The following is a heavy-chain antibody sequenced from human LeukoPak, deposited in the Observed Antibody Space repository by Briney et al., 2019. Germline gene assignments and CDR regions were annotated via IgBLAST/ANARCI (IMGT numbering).Heavy chain of an antibody. CDR2: IYHSGST. Sequence: PSQTLSLTCTVSGGSISSGGYYWSWIRQPPGKGLEWIGYIYHSGSTYYNPSLKSRVTISVDRSKNQFSLKLSSVTAADTAVYYCARAPSQGWPRRGYYFDYWGQGTLVTVSS. CDR1: GGSISSGGYY. D-gene: IGHD5-24*01. CDR3: ARAPSQGWPRRGYYFDY. J-gene: IGHJ4*02. V-gene: IGHV4-30-2*01.